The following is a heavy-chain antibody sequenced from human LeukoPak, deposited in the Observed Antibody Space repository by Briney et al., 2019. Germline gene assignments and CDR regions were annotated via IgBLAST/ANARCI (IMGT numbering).Heavy chain of an antibody. CDR3: ARRWVYDKRAFDA. CDR2: IYYTGTT. Sequence: PSETLSLTCTVSGGSISGTYYWRWIRQPPGKGLEWIGYIYYTGTTDSNPSLKSRVTISLDTSKNQFSLNLSSVTAADTVVYYCARRWVYDKRAFDAWGQGTMVTVSS. D-gene: IGHD3-16*01. V-gene: IGHV4-59*08. J-gene: IGHJ3*01. CDR1: GGSISGTYY.